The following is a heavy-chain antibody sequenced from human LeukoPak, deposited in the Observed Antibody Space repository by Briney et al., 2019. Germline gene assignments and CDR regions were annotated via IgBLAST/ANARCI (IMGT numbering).Heavy chain of an antibody. D-gene: IGHD6-13*01. J-gene: IGHJ4*02. Sequence: GGSLRLSCAASGFTFNNYGMHWVRQAPGKGLEWVVVISFEGSDKYYADSVKGRFTISRDNSKNTLYLQMNSLRAEDTAVYYCAKDQTWGSRWYGGVDHWGQGNLVTVSS. CDR3: AKDQTWGSRWYGGVDH. CDR1: GFTFNNYG. V-gene: IGHV3-30*18. CDR2: ISFEGSDK.